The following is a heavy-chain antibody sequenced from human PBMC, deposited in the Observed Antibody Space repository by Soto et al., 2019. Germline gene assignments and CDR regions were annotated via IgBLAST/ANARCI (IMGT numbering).Heavy chain of an antibody. CDR2: MVVGSGNT. D-gene: IGHD1-26*01. Sequence: QMQLVQSGPEVKKPGTSVKVSCKASGFTFSDSAVQWVRQARGQRLEWIGWMVVGSGNTNYAQKFQERVTMTRDMSTSTAYMELSSLRSEDTAVYYCAAGVFVGATVWFDYWGQGTLVTVSS. CDR3: AAGVFVGATVWFDY. J-gene: IGHJ4*02. V-gene: IGHV1-58*01. CDR1: GFTFSDSA.